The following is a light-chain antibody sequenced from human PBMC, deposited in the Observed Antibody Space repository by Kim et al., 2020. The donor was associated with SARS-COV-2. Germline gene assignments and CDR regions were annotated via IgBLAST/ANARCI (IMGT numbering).Light chain of an antibody. CDR2: EAS. Sequence: YGGDRVTKHCRASQRVSRWLAWYKETHGKATKRVIFEASSLQSGVPSRFSGSGSGTEFNLTNSSLLPDDFATLYFQQYYSYQWTFGQGTKVDIK. V-gene: IGKV1-5*01. J-gene: IGKJ1*01. CDR1: QRVSRW. CDR3: QQYYSYQWT.